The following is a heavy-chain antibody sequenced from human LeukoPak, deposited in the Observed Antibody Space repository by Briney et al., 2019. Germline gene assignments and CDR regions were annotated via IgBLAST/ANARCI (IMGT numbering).Heavy chain of an antibody. J-gene: IGHJ5*02. CDR2: IYSGGST. CDR1: GFTVSSNY. Sequence: QAGGSLRLSCAASGFTVSSNYMSWVRQAPGKGLEWVSVIYSGGSTYYADSVKGRFTISRDNSKNTLYLQMNSLRAEDTAVYYCAREYLGLLDPWGQGTLVTVSS. CDR3: AREYLGLLDP. V-gene: IGHV3-53*01. D-gene: IGHD1-26*01.